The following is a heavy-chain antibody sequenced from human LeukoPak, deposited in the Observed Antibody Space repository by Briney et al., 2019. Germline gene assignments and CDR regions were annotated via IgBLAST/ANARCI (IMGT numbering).Heavy chain of an antibody. J-gene: IGHJ4*02. CDR1: LSTLNTYW. V-gene: IGHV3-7*05. CDR3: ARATRGKVGSY. Sequence: PGGSLRLPCAASLSTLNTYWMSWFRQTPGKGLEWVASLQQDGGETYYLDSVKGRFTISRDSAENSLYLQMNSLRAEDTAVYYCARATRGKVGSYWGQGTLVTVSS. D-gene: IGHD1-26*01. CDR2: LQQDGGET.